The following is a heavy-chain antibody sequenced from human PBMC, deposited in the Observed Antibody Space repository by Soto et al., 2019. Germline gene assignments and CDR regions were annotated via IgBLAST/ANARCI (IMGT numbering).Heavy chain of an antibody. J-gene: IGHJ5*02. D-gene: IGHD2-2*01. V-gene: IGHV4-34*01. CDR3: ARQPHTSYCSSTSCYRRNRNWFDP. CDR2: INHSGST. CDR1: GGSFSGYY. Sequence: SETLSLTCAVYGGSFSGYYWSWIRQPPGKGLEWIGEINHSGSTNYNPSLKSRVTISVDTSKNQFSLKLSSVTAADTAVYYCARQPHTSYCSSTSCYRRNRNWFDPWGQGTLVTVSS.